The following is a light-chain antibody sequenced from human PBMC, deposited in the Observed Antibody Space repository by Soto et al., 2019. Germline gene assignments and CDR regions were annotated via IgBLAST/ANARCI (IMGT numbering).Light chain of an antibody. CDR2: DVS. V-gene: IGKV1-5*01. J-gene: IGKJ1*01. CDR3: QQYNSYPWT. Sequence: DIQMTQSPSPLSASVGDRGTITCRASQSISGGLAWYQQKPGKAPKLLIYDVSSLESGVPSRFSGSGSGTEFTLDISSLQPDDFATYYCQQYNSYPWTGGQGTEVEIK. CDR1: QSISGG.